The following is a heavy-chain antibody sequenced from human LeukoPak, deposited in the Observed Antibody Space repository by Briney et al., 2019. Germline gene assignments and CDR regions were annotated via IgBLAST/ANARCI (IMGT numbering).Heavy chain of an antibody. CDR1: GFSLSTSGMC. Sequence: SGPALVQPTQTLTLTCTFSGFSLSTSGMCVSWIRQPPGKALEWLARIDWDDDKYYSTSLKTRLTISKDTSKNRVVLTMTNMDPVDTATYYCARITVVAAEYYFDYWGQGTLVTVSS. CDR3: ARITVVAAEYYFDY. D-gene: IGHD2-15*01. CDR2: IDWDDDK. V-gene: IGHV2-70*11. J-gene: IGHJ4*02.